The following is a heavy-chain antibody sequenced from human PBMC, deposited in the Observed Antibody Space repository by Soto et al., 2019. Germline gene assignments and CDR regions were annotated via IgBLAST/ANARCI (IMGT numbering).Heavy chain of an antibody. CDR1: GYTFTSYY. D-gene: IGHD2-15*01. V-gene: IGHV1-46*03. CDR2: INPSGGST. Sequence: QVQLVQSGAEVKKPGASVKVSCKASGYTFTSYYMHWVRQAPGQGLEWMGIINPSGGSTSYAQKFQGRVTMTRDTSTSTVYMELSSLRSEDTAVYYCALLGYCSGGSCRKFDYWGQGTLVTVSS. J-gene: IGHJ4*02. CDR3: ALLGYCSGGSCRKFDY.